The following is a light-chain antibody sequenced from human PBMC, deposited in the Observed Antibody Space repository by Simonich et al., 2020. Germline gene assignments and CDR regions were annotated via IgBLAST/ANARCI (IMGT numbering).Light chain of an antibody. CDR2: KVC. CDR3: MQSIQLPWT. CDR1: QSLVHSDGNTY. V-gene: IGKV2-30*02. J-gene: IGKJ1*01. Sequence: DVVMTQSPLSLPVTLGQPASISCRSSQSLVHSDGNTYLNWFQQRPGQSPRRLIYKVCNRDSGVPDRFSGSGSGTDFTLKISRVEAEDVGVYYCMQSIQLPWTFGQGTKVEIK.